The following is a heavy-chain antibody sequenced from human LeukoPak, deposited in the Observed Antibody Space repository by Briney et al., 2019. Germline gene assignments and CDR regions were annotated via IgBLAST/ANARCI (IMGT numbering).Heavy chain of an antibody. CDR3: AKAGIAVAGLYYYGMDV. J-gene: IGHJ6*02. V-gene: IGHV3-43*02. Sequence: PGGSLRLSCAASGFTFIIYAMNWVRQAPGKGLEWVSLISGDGGSTYYADSVKGRFTISRDNSKNSLYLQMNSLRTEDTALYYCAKAGIAVAGLYYYGMDVWGQGTTVTVSS. CDR1: GFTFIIYA. D-gene: IGHD6-19*01. CDR2: ISGDGGST.